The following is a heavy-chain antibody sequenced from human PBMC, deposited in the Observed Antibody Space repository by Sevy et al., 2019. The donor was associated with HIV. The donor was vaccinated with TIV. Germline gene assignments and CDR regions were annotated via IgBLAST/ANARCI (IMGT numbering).Heavy chain of an antibody. D-gene: IGHD1-26*01. Sequence: SETLSLTCTVSGGSITSLYWNWIRQPPGKGLEWIANINYNGHINYNPSLMNRGSLSLNTSKNQFSQRLSSVTAADTAMYYCAGENAWGRGYSWGQGTLVTVSS. CDR3: AGENAWGRGYS. J-gene: IGHJ4*02. CDR2: INYNGHI. V-gene: IGHV4-59*08. CDR1: GGSITSLY.